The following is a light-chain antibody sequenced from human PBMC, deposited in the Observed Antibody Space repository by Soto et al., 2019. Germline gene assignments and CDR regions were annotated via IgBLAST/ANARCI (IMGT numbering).Light chain of an antibody. Sequence: EVVMTQSPASLSASPVERVSLFCMASQNIRSSLAWYQQRPGQAPRLLIYDASTRATGIPPRFSGGGSGTEFTVTISSLQSEDFAVYYCQQYGSSPGTFGQGTKVDI. CDR1: QNIRSS. J-gene: IGKJ1*01. CDR3: QQYGSSPGT. V-gene: IGKV3-15*01. CDR2: DAS.